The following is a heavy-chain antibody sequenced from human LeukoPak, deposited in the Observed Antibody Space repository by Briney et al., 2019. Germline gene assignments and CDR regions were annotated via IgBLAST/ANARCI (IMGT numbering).Heavy chain of an antibody. CDR1: GFTFSKYA. Sequence: GGSLRLSCAASGFTFSKYAMSWVRQAPGKGLEWVSLIRLDGGSTYYADSVKGRFTISRDNSENTLYLQMNSLRAEDTAVYYCAKTHSSGWLFDYWGQGTLVSVSS. D-gene: IGHD6-25*01. CDR2: IRLDGGST. V-gene: IGHV3-23*01. J-gene: IGHJ4*02. CDR3: AKTHSSGWLFDY.